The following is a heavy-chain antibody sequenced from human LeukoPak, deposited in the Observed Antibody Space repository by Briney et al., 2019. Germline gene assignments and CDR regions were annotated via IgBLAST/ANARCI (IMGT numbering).Heavy chain of an antibody. V-gene: IGHV1-18*01. CDR2: ISTYNGNT. Sequence: ASVRVSCKASGYTFTSDGINWVRQAPGQGLEWMGWISTYNGNTNYAQKLQGRVTMTTDTSTSTAYMELRSLRSDDTAVYYCARESNDYVWGSSPTFDYWGQGTLVTVSS. D-gene: IGHD3-16*01. CDR3: ARESNDYVWGSSPTFDY. J-gene: IGHJ4*02. CDR1: GYTFTSDG.